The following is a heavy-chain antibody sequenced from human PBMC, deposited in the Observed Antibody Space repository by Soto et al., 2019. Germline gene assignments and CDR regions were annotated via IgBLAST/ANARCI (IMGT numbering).Heavy chain of an antibody. CDR1: GGTFSSYA. J-gene: IGHJ6*02. CDR2: IIPIFGTA. D-gene: IGHD6-13*01. V-gene: IGHV1-69*13. Sequence: SVKVSCKASGGTFSSYAISWVRQAPGQGLEWMGGIIPIFGTANYAQKFQGRVTITADESTSTAYMELSSLRSEDTAVYYCASLGIAKTYYYYYYGMDVWGQGTTVTSP. CDR3: ASLGIAKTYYYYYYGMDV.